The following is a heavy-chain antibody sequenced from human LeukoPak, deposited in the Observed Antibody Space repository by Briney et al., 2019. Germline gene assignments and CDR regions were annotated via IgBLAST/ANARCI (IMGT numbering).Heavy chain of an antibody. J-gene: IGHJ6*03. Sequence: PGGSLRLSCAASGFTFSSYAMSWVRQAPGKGLEWVSAISGSGGSTYYADSVKGRFTISRDNSKNTLYLQMNSLRAEDTAVYYCAKMGGRVVPAAIAYYMDVWGKGTTVTVS. V-gene: IGHV3-23*01. CDR3: AKMGGRVVPAAIAYYMDV. CDR2: ISGSGGST. CDR1: GFTFSSYA. D-gene: IGHD2-2*01.